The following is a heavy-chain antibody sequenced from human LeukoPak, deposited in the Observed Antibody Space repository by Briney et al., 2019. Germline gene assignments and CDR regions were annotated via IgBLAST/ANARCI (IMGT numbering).Heavy chain of an antibody. V-gene: IGHV3-74*01. CDR2: INTDGSTT. D-gene: IGHD4-23*01. CDR3: VRVGLTTVVPGLHAFDI. CDR1: GFTVSSNY. J-gene: IGHJ3*02. Sequence: PGGSLRLSCAASGFTVSSNYMSWVRQAPGKGLVWVSRINTDGSTTNYADSVKGRFTISRDNAKNTLDLQMNSLRADDTAMYYCVRVGLTTVVPGLHAFDIWGQGTIVSVSS.